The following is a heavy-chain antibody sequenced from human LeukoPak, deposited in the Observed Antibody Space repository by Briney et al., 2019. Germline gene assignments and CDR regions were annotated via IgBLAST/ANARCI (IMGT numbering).Heavy chain of an antibody. D-gene: IGHD3-22*01. CDR1: GITFRNYG. CDR2: ISDSGGRT. V-gene: IGHV3-23*01. CDR3: AKRGVVIRVILVGFHKEAYYFDS. J-gene: IGHJ4*02. Sequence: GGSLRLSCAVSGITFRNYGMSWVRQSPGKGLECLAGISDSGGRTNYADPVKGRFTLSRDNPKNTLYLQMNSLRAEDTAVYFCAKRGVVIRVILVGFHKEAYYFDSWGQGALVTVSS.